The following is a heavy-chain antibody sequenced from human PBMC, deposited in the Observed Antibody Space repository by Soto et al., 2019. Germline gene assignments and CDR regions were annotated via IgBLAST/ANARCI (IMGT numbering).Heavy chain of an antibody. J-gene: IGHJ4*02. D-gene: IGHD2-21*01. CDR3: ARDFYPVAYFFDY. V-gene: IGHV1-18*04. CDR1: GYTFTNHG. Sequence: QVQLVQSGAELKKPGASVKVSCKASGYTFTNHGISWVRQAPGQGLEWVGWVSGYNDKTKSAQKFQGRVTMTTDTATNTAYMELRSLRSDDTAVYFCARDFYPVAYFFDYWGQGTLVTVSS. CDR2: VSGYNDKT.